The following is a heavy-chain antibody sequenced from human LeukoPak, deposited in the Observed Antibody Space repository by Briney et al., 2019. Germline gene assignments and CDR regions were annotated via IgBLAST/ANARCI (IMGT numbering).Heavy chain of an antibody. CDR2: ISGSGSSI. J-gene: IGHJ4*02. CDR1: GFTFSSYA. Sequence: GGSLRLSCAASGFTFSSYAMSWVRQAPGKGLEWVSVISGSGSSIYYTDSVKGRFTISRDNSKNTLYLQINSLRAEDTAVYYCARDCSGGDCPDYYFDYWGRGTLVTVSS. V-gene: IGHV3-23*01. D-gene: IGHD2-21*02. CDR3: ARDCSGGDCPDYYFDY.